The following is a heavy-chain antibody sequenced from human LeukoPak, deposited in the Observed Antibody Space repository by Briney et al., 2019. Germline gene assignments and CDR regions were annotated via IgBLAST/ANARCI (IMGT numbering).Heavy chain of an antibody. J-gene: IGHJ4*02. CDR2: ISYDGSNK. V-gene: IGHV3-30*04. D-gene: IGHD5-12*01. Sequence: GGSLRLSCAASGFTFSSYAMHWVRQAPGKGLEWVAVISYDGSNKYYADSVKGRFTISRDNSKNTLYLQMNSLRAEDTAVYYCAREGDIVATISYYFDYWGQGTLVTASS. CDR1: GFTFSSYA. CDR3: AREGDIVATISYYFDY.